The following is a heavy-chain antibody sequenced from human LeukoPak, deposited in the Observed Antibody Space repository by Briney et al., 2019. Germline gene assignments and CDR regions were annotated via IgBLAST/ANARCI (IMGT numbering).Heavy chain of an antibody. CDR2: IYHSGST. D-gene: IGHD3-3*01. CDR3: ASTKRFLEWYFDL. CDR1: GYSISSGYY. J-gene: IGHJ2*01. V-gene: IGHV4-38-2*02. Sequence: SETLSLTCTVSGYSISSGYYWGWIRQPPGKGLEWIGSIYHSGSTYYNPSLKSRVTISVDTSKNQFSLKLSSVTAADTAVYYCASTKRFLEWYFDLWGRSTLVTVSS.